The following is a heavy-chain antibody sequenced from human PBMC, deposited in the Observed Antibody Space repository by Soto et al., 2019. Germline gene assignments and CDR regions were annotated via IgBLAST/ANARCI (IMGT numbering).Heavy chain of an antibody. D-gene: IGHD6-19*01. CDR3: ARDRIAVAGSPFDY. J-gene: IGHJ4*02. CDR1: GGSFSGYY. CDR2: INHSGST. V-gene: IGHV4-34*01. Sequence: QVQLQQWGAGLLKPSETLSLTCAVYGGSFSGYYWSWIRQPPGKGLEWIGEINHSGSTNYNPSLKSRVTISVDPSKNQFSMKLSSVTAADTAVYYCARDRIAVAGSPFDYWGQGTLVTVSS.